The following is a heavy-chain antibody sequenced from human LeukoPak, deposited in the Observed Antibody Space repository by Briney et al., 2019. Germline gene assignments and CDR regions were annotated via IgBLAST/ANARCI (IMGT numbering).Heavy chain of an antibody. CDR1: GGTFSSYA. D-gene: IGHD1-26*01. Sequence: GASVKVSCKASGGTFSSYAISWVRQAPGQGLEWMGGIIPIFGTANYAQKFQGRVTITADESTSTAYMELSSLRSEDTAVYYCARAQWELGVYYFDYWGQGALVTVSS. V-gene: IGHV1-69*13. CDR2: IIPIFGTA. CDR3: ARAQWELGVYYFDY. J-gene: IGHJ4*02.